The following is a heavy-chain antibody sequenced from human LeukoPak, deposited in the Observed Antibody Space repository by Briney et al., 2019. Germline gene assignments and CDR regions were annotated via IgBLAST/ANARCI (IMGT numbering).Heavy chain of an antibody. V-gene: IGHV4-39*01. Sequence: SETLSLTCTVSGGSIGSSSYYWGWIRQPPGKGLEWIGRIYYSGSTYYNPPLKSRVTISVDTSKNQFSLKLSSVTAADTAVYYCARSLRFLECYPFDYWGQETLVTVSS. CDR3: ARSLRFLECYPFDY. J-gene: IGHJ4*02. CDR1: GGSIGSSSYY. D-gene: IGHD3-3*01. CDR2: IYYSGST.